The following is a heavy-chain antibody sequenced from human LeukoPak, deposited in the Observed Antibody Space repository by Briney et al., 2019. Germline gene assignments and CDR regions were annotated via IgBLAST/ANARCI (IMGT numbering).Heavy chain of an antibody. V-gene: IGHV1-8*01. CDR3: ARHKDSSGYNWFDP. CDR1: GYTFTSYD. D-gene: IGHD3-22*01. Sequence: ASVKISCKASGYTFTSYDINWVRQATGQGLEWMGWMNANSGNTVYAQKFQGRVTMTRNTSISTAYMELSSLRSEDTAVYYCARHKDSSGYNWFDPWGQGTLVTVSS. CDR2: MNANSGNT. J-gene: IGHJ5*02.